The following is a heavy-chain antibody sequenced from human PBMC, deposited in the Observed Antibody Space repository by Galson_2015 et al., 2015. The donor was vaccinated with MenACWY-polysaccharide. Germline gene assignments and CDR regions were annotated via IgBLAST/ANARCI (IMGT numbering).Heavy chain of an antibody. D-gene: IGHD3-9*01. CDR2: IYYSGST. Sequence: SETLSLTCTVSGGSISSSSYYWGWIRQPPGKGLEWIGSIYYSGSTYYNPSLKSRVTISVDTSKNQFSLKLSSVTAADTAVYCCARHTYYDILTGYGDNWFDPWGQGTLVTVSS. V-gene: IGHV4-39*01. CDR1: GGSISSSSYY. CDR3: ARHTYYDILTGYGDNWFDP. J-gene: IGHJ5*02.